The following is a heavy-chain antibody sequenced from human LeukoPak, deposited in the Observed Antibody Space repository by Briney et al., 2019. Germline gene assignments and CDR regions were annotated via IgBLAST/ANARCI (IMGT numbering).Heavy chain of an antibody. CDR1: GYTFTSYG. Sequence: ASVKVSCKASGYTFTSYGISWVRQAPGQGLEWMGWISAYNGNTNYAQKLQGRVTMTTGTSTSTAYMELRSLRSDDTAVYYCARSGNILTGYYKARFDYWGQGTLVTVSS. CDR2: ISAYNGNT. CDR3: ARSGNILTGYYKARFDY. D-gene: IGHD3-9*01. J-gene: IGHJ4*02. V-gene: IGHV1-18*01.